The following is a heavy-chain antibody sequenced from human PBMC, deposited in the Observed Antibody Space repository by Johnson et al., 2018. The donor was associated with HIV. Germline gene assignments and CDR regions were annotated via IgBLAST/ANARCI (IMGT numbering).Heavy chain of an antibody. D-gene: IGHD2-15*01. CDR1: GFTFSDFY. Sequence: VQLVESGGGSVQPGGSLRLSCAASGFTFSDFYMSWIRQAPGKGLAWVSYISTSGSNIYYADSVRGRFTISRDNSKNTLYLQMNSLRAEDTAVYYCALGGSWYAFDIWGQGTMVTVSS. CDR3: ALGGSWYAFDI. J-gene: IGHJ3*02. CDR2: ISTSGSNI. V-gene: IGHV3-11*01.